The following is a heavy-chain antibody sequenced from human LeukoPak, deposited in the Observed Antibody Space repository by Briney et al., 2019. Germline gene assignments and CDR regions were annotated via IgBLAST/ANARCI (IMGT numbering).Heavy chain of an antibody. CDR1: GGSINNKY. CDR3: ARSGSYYYYGMDV. D-gene: IGHD3-10*01. CDR2: IYYSGST. J-gene: IGHJ6*02. V-gene: IGHV4-59*08. Sequence: SETLSLTCTVSGGSINNKYWSLIRQPPGKGLEGIGYIYYSGSTNYNPSLKSRVTISVDTSKNQFSLKLNSVTAADTAVYYCARSGSYYYYGMDVWGQGTTVTVSS.